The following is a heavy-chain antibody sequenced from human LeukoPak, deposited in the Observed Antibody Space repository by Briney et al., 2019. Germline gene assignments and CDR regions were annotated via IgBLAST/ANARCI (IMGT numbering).Heavy chain of an antibody. CDR1: GFTFSSYP. CDR3: ARDNSHSNIYSTRGNAFDI. Sequence: GGSLRLSCAASGFTFSSYPMHWVRQAPGKGLEWVAVISSDGSNKYYADSVKGRFTISRDNSKNTLYLQMNSLKAEDTAVYYCARDNSHSNIYSTRGNAFDIWGQGTMVTVSS. J-gene: IGHJ3*02. D-gene: IGHD2-15*01. CDR2: ISSDGSNK. V-gene: IGHV3-30-3*01.